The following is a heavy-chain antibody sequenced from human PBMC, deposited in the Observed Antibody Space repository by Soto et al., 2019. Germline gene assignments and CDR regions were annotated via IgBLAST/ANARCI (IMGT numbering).Heavy chain of an antibody. CDR2: INPDGSEK. CDR1: GYTFSTYW. V-gene: IGHV3-7*01. Sequence: GGSLRLSCAASGYTFSTYWVGWVRQTPGKGLEWVANINPDGSEKNYVDSVKGRFTISRDNAKNSRYLQMSSLTADDSALYYCSRSLNAWGQGTMVPVSS. D-gene: IGHD2-8*01. J-gene: IGHJ5*02. CDR3: SRSLNA.